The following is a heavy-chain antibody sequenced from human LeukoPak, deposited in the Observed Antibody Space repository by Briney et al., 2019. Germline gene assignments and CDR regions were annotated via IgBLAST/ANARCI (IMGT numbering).Heavy chain of an antibody. V-gene: IGHV1-69*05. Sequence: GASVKVSRKASGGTFSSYAISWVRQAPGQGLEWMGGITPIFGTANYAQKFQGRVTMTRDMSTSTVYMDLSSLRSEDTAVYYCALSAGGSYPHNDAFDIWGQGTMVTVSS. D-gene: IGHD1-26*01. CDR2: ITPIFGTA. CDR3: ALSAGGSYPHNDAFDI. CDR1: GGTFSSYA. J-gene: IGHJ3*02.